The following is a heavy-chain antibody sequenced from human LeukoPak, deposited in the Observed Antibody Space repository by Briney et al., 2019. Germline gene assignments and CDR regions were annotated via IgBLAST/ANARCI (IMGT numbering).Heavy chain of an antibody. J-gene: IGHJ4*02. V-gene: IGHV1-2*06. D-gene: IGHD4-17*01. CDR3: AQSLTVTTHYYFDY. CDR2: INPNSGGT. CDR1: GYTFTGYY. Sequence: ASVKVSCKASGYTFTGYYMHWVRQAPGQGLEWTGRINPNSGGTNYAQKFQGRVTMTRDTSISTAYMELSRLRSDDTAVYYCAQSLTVTTHYYFDYWGQGTLVTVSS.